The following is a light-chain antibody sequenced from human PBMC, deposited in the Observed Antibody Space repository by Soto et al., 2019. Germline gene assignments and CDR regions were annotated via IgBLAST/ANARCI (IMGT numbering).Light chain of an antibody. CDR3: AAWDDSLNGVV. J-gene: IGLJ2*01. CDR1: SSNIGSNT. V-gene: IGLV1-44*01. CDR2: SNN. Sequence: QSVLTQPPSASGTXXXRVTXXCSGSSSNIGSNTVNWYQQLPGTAPKLLIYSNNQRPSGVPDRFSGSKSGTSASLAISGLQSEDEADYYCAAWDDSLNGVVFGGGTKLTVL.